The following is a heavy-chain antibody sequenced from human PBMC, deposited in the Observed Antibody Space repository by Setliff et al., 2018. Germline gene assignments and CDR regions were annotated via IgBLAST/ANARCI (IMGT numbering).Heavy chain of an antibody. V-gene: IGHV1-69*13. CDR1: GGTFSSFA. CDR3: ARDSRQWLEGGASGDMDI. CDR2: LIPFFGTT. D-gene: IGHD6-19*01. J-gene: IGHJ3*02. Sequence: GASVKVSCKTSGGTFSSFAVSWVRQAPGQRPEWMGRLIPFFGTTIYAQRFQGRVTITADESTTTVFMELNSLRSEDTAIYYCARDSRQWLEGGASGDMDIWGQGTMVTVS.